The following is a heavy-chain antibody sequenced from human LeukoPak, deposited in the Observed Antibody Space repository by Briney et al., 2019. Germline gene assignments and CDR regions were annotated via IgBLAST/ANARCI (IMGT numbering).Heavy chain of an antibody. V-gene: IGHV4-59*01. CDR2: IYYSGST. J-gene: IGHJ4*02. Sequence: SETLSLTCTVSGGSISSYYWSWIRQPPGKGLEWIGYIYYSGSTNYNPSLKSRVTISVDTSKNQFSLKLSSVTAADTAVYYCARGQYYDILTGYHPDYFDYWGQGTLVTVSS. CDR3: ARGQYYDILTGYHPDYFDY. CDR1: GGSISSYY. D-gene: IGHD3-9*01.